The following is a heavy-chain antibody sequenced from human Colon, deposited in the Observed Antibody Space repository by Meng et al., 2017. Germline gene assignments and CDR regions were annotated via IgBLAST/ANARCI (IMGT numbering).Heavy chain of an antibody. D-gene: IGHD2-2*01. J-gene: IGHJ4*02. Sequence: GGSLRLSCAASGFTFSTYEMNWVRQPPGKGLEWVSYISTSGRTIYNADSVKGRFTISRDNTNTSLFLQLSGLSVGASATSYCAGGYCSTTSALIDYWGQGTLVTVSS. CDR1: GFTFSTYE. CDR3: AGGYCSTTSALIDY. V-gene: IGHV3-48*03. CDR2: ISTSGRTI.